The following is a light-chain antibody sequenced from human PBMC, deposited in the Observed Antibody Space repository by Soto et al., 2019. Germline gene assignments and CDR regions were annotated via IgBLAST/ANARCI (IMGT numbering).Light chain of an antibody. V-gene: IGKV1-39*01. Sequence: DIQMTQSPSSLSASIGDRVTITCRASQRIDSYLNWYQQKPGKAAKLLIYGTSSLQSGVPSRFSGSGSGSGFTLTISSLQPEDSATYFCQQSYSTPWTFGQGTKLEIK. CDR1: QRIDSY. CDR2: GTS. J-gene: IGKJ2*01. CDR3: QQSYSTPWT.